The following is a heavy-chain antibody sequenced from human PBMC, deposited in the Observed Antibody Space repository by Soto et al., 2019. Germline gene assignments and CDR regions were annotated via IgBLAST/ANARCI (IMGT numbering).Heavy chain of an antibody. J-gene: IGHJ6*02. CDR1: GGTFSSYA. D-gene: IGHD6-6*01. V-gene: IGHV1-69*13. CDR2: IIPIFGTA. Sequence: GASVKVSFKASGGTFSSYAISWLRQAPGQGLEWMGGIIPIFGTANYAQKFQGRVTITADESTSTAYMELSSLRSEDTAVYYCARTLGAARSYYYYGMDVWGQGTTVTVSS. CDR3: ARTLGAARSYYYYGMDV.